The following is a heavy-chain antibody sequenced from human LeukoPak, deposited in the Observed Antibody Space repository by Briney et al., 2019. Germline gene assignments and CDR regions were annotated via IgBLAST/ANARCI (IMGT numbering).Heavy chain of an antibody. J-gene: IGHJ4*02. Sequence: SGGSLRLSCAASGFTFSSYAMHWVRQAPGKGLEWVAVISYDGSNKYYADSVKGRFTISRDNSKNTLYLRMNSLRAEDTAVYYCASPYDSSGVRIDYWGQGTLVTVSS. CDR2: ISYDGSNK. CDR1: GFTFSSYA. CDR3: ASPYDSSGVRIDY. V-gene: IGHV3-30-3*01. D-gene: IGHD3-22*01.